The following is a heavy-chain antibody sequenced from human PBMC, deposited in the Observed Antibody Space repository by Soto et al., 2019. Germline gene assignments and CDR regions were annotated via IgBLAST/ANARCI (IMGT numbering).Heavy chain of an antibody. CDR2: INHSGST. V-gene: IGHV4-34*01. CDR3: ARGIYKERWLQLRWFDP. J-gene: IGHJ5*02. Sequence: QVQLQQWGAGLLKPSETLSLTCAVYGGSFSGYYWSWIRQPPGKGLEWIGEINHSGSTNYNPSLKSRVTISVDTSKNQFSLKLSSVTAADTAVYYCARGIYKERWLQLRWFDPWGQGTLVTVSS. D-gene: IGHD5-12*01. CDR1: GGSFSGYY.